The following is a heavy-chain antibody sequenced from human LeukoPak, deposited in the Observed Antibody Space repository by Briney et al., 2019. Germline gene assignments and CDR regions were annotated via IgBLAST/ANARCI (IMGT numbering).Heavy chain of an antibody. CDR1: GFRFSTYW. J-gene: IGHJ6*03. Sequence: GGSLKLSCVASGFRFSTYWVSWVRQAPGKGLEWVANIKEDGSEKYYVDSVKGRFTMSRDNAKNSVYLQMNRLRVEDTAVYYCARRSYRGVIGVYYYYYMDVWGKGTPVTVSS. D-gene: IGHD3-16*02. CDR2: IKEDGSEK. CDR3: ARRSYRGVIGVYYYYYMDV. V-gene: IGHV3-7*01.